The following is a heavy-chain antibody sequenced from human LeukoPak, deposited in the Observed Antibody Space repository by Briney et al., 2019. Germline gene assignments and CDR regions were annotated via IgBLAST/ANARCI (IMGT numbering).Heavy chain of an antibody. Sequence: GGSLRLSCAASGFTFSSYGMSLVRQAPGRGLEWVSTISGSGDNTYYADSVKGRFTISRDNSKSTLYLQMNSLRAEDTAVYFCARGEHYGDFFDYWGQGTLVTVSS. V-gene: IGHV3-23*01. CDR1: GFTFSSYG. D-gene: IGHD4-17*01. CDR3: ARGEHYGDFFDY. J-gene: IGHJ4*02. CDR2: ISGSGDNT.